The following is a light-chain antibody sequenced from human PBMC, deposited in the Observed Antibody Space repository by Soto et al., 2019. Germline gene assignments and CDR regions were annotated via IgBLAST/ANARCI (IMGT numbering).Light chain of an antibody. J-gene: IGLJ2*01. V-gene: IGLV2-14*03. CDR3: SAYSTGSTPVL. Sequence: QSVLTQPASVSGSPGQSVTLSCTGTTSDIGNTYNYVSWYQHHPGKAPKLIISDVNNRPSGVSDRFSGSKSGNTASLTISGLQAEGEADYYCSAYSTGSTPVLFGGGTKVTVL. CDR1: TSDIGNTYNY. CDR2: DVN.